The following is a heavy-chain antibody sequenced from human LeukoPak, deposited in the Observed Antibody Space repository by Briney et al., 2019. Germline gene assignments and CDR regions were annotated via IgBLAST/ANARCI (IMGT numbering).Heavy chain of an antibody. V-gene: IGHV5-51*01. J-gene: IGHJ4*02. CDR3: AALPYCSGGSCSHFDY. CDR2: IYPDDSDT. D-gene: IGHD2-15*01. Sequence: GESLKISCKGSGYRFTSYWIAWVRQMPGKGLEWMGIIYPDDSDTRYSPSFQGQVTMSADKSISTAYLQWSSLKGSDTAMYYCAALPYCSGGSCSHFDYWGPGIRVTVSS. CDR1: GYRFTSYW.